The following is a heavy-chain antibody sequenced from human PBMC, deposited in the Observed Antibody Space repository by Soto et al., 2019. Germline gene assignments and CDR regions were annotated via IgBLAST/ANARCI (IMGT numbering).Heavy chain of an antibody. V-gene: IGHV3-53*01. D-gene: IGHD6-19*01. CDR2: IYGGGTT. Sequence: EVPFVESGGGLIQPGVSLRLSCAASGFAVSSKYMTWVRQAPGKGLEWVSVIYGGGTTYYADSVKGRFTISRDTSKNTLYLQMNSLRAEDTAVYYCVQTTGWPGFDFWGQGTLVTVSS. CDR3: VQTTGWPGFDF. CDR1: GFAVSSKY. J-gene: IGHJ4*02.